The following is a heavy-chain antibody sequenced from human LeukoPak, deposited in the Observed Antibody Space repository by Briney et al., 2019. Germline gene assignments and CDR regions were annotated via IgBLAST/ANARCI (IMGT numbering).Heavy chain of an antibody. D-gene: IGHD1-7*01. V-gene: IGHV4-59*12. CDR1: GGSISSYY. Sequence: PSETLSLTCTVSGGSISSYYWSWIRQPPGKGLEWIGYIYYSGSTNYNPSLKSRVTISVDTSKNQFSLKLSSVTAADTAVYYCARDDGITGTPLWGQGTLVTVSS. CDR2: IYYSGST. J-gene: IGHJ4*02. CDR3: ARDDGITGTPL.